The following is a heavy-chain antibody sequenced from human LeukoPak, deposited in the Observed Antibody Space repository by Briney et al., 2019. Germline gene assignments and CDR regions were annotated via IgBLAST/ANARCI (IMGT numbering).Heavy chain of an antibody. CDR1: GYTFSIYY. J-gene: IGHJ5*02. V-gene: IGHV1-2*02. Sequence: ASVKVSCKASGYTFSIYYIHWLRQAPGQGLEWLGWTYPNTGGTNYAQKFQGRVTMTRDTSITTAYMELRSLRSDDTAVYYCARYVSSTRGGDWFDPWGQGTLVTVSS. CDR2: TYPNTGGT. D-gene: IGHD2-2*01. CDR3: ARYVSSTRGGDWFDP.